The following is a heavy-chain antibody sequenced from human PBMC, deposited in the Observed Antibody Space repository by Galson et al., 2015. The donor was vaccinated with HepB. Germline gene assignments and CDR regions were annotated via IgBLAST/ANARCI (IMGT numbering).Heavy chain of an antibody. CDR3: VRDRGGVGFFDP. CDR1: GFTVCSNY. Sequence: SLRLSCAASGFTVCSNYMNWVRQAPGKGLEWVSVIRSGGSTHYADSVNGRFTISRDDSKNTVYLEMNSLRVEDTAVYYCVRDRGGVGFFDPWGQGTRVTVSS. D-gene: IGHD3-10*01. CDR2: IRSGGST. V-gene: IGHV3-53*01. J-gene: IGHJ5*02.